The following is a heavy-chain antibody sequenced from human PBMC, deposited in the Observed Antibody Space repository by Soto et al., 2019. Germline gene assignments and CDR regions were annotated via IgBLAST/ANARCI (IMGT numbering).Heavy chain of an antibody. CDR3: ARGHHAFDY. CDR2: VRNKANSHRT. V-gene: IGHV3-72*01. CDR1: GFTFSDYY. J-gene: IGHJ4*02. Sequence: EVQLVESGGGVVQPGGSLRLSCAASGFTFSDYYMDWVRQAPGKGLEWVGRVRNKANSHRTEYAASVKGRFTISRDDSKNSMSLQMNSLKSEDTAVYYCARGHHAFDYWGQGTLVTVSS.